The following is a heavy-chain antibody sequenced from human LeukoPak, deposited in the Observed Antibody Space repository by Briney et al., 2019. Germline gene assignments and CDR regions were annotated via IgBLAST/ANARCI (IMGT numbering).Heavy chain of an antibody. CDR1: GGSFSGYY. J-gene: IGHJ4*02. CDR2: IYYSGST. Sequence: KTSETLSLTCAVYGGSFSGYYWSWIRQPPGKGLEWIGYIYYSGSTNYNPSLKSRVTISVDTSKNQFSLKLSSVTAADTAVYYCARDILFDYWGQGTLVTVSS. CDR3: ARDILFDY. V-gene: IGHV4-59*01.